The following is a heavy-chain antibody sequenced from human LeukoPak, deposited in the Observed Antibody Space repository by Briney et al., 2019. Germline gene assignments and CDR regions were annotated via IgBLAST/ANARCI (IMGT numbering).Heavy chain of an antibody. Sequence: SETLSLTCTVSGASFNSDDQYWNWIRQSPGKGLEWIGSIHPSGMLYNNPSLESRVTMSRDTSKNQFSLNLNSVTAAGTAVYSCSRGLDSRKLGYWGQGILVTVSS. V-gene: IGHV4-31*03. D-gene: IGHD3-22*01. CDR1: GASFNSDDQY. J-gene: IGHJ4*02. CDR3: SRGLDSRKLGY. CDR2: IHPSGML.